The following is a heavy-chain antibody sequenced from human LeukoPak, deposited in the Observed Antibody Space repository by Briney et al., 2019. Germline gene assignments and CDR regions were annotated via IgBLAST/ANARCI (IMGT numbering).Heavy chain of an antibody. V-gene: IGHV1-46*01. CDR1: GYTFTSYY. Sequence: ASVKVSSKASGYTFTSYYMHWVRQAPGQGLEWMGIINPSGGSTSYAQKFQGRVTMTRDASTSTVYMELSSLRSEDTAVYYCARAEGYYDFWSGYPNWFDPWGQGTLVTVSS. CDR3: ARAEGYYDFWSGYPNWFDP. J-gene: IGHJ5*02. D-gene: IGHD3-3*01. CDR2: INPSGGST.